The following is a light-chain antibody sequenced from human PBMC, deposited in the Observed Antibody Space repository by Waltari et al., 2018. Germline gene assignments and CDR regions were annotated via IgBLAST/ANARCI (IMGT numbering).Light chain of an antibody. CDR3: QQLNSYPPYT. CDR2: AAS. J-gene: IGKJ2*01. Sequence: DIQLTQSPSFLSASVGDRVTIPCRAMQGISNYLAWYQQKPGKAPKLLIYAASTLQSGVPSRFSRSGSGTEFTLTISSLQPEDFATYYCQQLNSYPPYTFGQGTKLEIK. CDR1: QGISNY. V-gene: IGKV1-9*01.